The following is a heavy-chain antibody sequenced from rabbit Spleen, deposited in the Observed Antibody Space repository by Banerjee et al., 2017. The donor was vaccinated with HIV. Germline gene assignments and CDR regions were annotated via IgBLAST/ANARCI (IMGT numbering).Heavy chain of an antibody. Sequence: QEQLVESGGGLVKPEESLKLSCTASGFSFSNKAVMCWVRQAPGKGLEWIACINTATGKAVYASWAKGRFTFSKTSSTTVTLQMTSLTAADTATYFCARDSGSSFSSYGMDLWGQGTLVTVS. D-gene: IGHD8-1*01. V-gene: IGHV1S45*01. CDR2: INTATGKA. J-gene: IGHJ6*01. CDR1: GFSFSNKAV. CDR3: ARDSGSSFSSYGMDL.